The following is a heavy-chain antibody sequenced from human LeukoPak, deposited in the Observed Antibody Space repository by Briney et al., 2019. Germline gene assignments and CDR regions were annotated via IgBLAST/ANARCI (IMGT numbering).Heavy chain of an antibody. CDR1: GFTFSSYA. CDR2: ISYDGSNK. V-gene: IGHV3-30-3*01. Sequence: PGGSLRLPCAASGFTFSSYAMHWVRQAPGKGLEWVAVISYDGSNKYYADSVKGRFTISRDNSKNTLYLQMNSLRAEDTAVYYCARVWDTAMAPGYWGQGTLVTVSS. D-gene: IGHD5-18*01. J-gene: IGHJ4*02. CDR3: ARVWDTAMAPGY.